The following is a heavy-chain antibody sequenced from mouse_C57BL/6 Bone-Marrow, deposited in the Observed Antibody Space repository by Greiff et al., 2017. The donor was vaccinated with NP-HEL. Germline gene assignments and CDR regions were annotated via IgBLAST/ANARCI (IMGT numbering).Heavy chain of an antibody. V-gene: IGHV2-5*01. CDR1: GFSLTSYG. CDR2: IWRGGST. J-gene: IGHJ2*01. CDR3: AKNFYYGSSLDY. Sequence: VMLVESGPGLVQPSQSLSITCTVSGFSLTSYGVHWVRQSPGKGLEWLGVIWRGGSTDYNAAFMSRLSITKDNSKSQVFFKMNSLQADDTAIYYCAKNFYYGSSLDYWGQGTTLTVSS. D-gene: IGHD1-1*01.